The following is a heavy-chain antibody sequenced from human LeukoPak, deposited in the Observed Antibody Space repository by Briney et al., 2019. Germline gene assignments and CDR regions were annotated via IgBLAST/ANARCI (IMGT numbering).Heavy chain of an antibody. D-gene: IGHD6-19*01. J-gene: IGHJ4*02. CDR2: INPNSGGT. CDR1: GYNFTGYY. Sequence: ASVKVSCKASGYNFTGYYMHWVRQAPGQGLEWIGWINPNSGGTNYAQKFQGRVTMTRDTSISTAYMELSRLRSDDTAVYYCARSSSGWYGEFDYWGQGTLVTVSS. V-gene: IGHV1-2*02. CDR3: ARSSSGWYGEFDY.